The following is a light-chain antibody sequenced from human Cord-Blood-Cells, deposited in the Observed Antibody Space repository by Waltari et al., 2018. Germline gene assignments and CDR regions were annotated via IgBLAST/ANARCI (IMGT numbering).Light chain of an antibody. CDR1: QGISSY. CDR2: AAS. Sequence: IQMTQSPSSLSASVGDRVTITCRASQGISSYLAWYQQKPGKAPKLLIYAASTLQSGVPSRFSGSGSGTDFTLTISCLQSEDFATYYCQQYYSYPFTFGPGTKVDIK. V-gene: IGKV1-8*01. CDR3: QQYYSYPFT. J-gene: IGKJ3*01.